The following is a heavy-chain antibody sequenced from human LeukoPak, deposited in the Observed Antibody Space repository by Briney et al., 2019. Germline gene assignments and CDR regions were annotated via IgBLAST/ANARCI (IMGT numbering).Heavy chain of an antibody. CDR1: GGSFSGYY. Sequence: PSETLSLTCAVYGGSFSGYYWSWIRQPPGKGLEWIGEINHSGSTDYNPSLKSRVTMSVDTSKNQFSLKLSSVTAADTAVYYCARGVLLTTGGIDPWGQGTLVTFSS. CDR3: ARGVLLTTGGIDP. D-gene: IGHD3-10*01. V-gene: IGHV4-34*01. CDR2: INHSGST. J-gene: IGHJ5*02.